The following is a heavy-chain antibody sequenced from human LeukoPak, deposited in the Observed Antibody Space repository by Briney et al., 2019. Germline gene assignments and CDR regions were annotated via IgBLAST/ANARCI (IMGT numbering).Heavy chain of an antibody. CDR1: GFTFSGYS. CDR3: AKDSAQLYYFDY. Sequence: GGSLRHSCAASGFTFSGYSMNWVRQAPGKGLEWVSSISSSSSYIYYADSVKGPFTISRDNSKNTLYLQMNSVRAEDTAVYYCAKDSAQLYYFDYWGQGTLVTVSS. J-gene: IGHJ4*02. CDR2: ISSSSSYI. V-gene: IGHV3-21*04. D-gene: IGHD2-2*01.